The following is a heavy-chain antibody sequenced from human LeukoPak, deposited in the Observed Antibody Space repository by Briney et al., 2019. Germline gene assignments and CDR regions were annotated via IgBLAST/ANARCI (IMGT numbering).Heavy chain of an antibody. V-gene: IGHV4-61*02. CDR1: GGSISSGSYY. CDR3: ARDLKVGFYYDSSGSYSFDP. Sequence: SETLSLTCTVSGGSISSGSYYWSWIRQPAGKGLEWIGRIYTSGSTNYNPSLKSRVTISVDTSKNQFSLKLTSVTAADTAVYYCARDLKVGFYYDSSGSYSFDPWGQGTLVTVSS. CDR2: IYTSGST. D-gene: IGHD3-22*01. J-gene: IGHJ5*02.